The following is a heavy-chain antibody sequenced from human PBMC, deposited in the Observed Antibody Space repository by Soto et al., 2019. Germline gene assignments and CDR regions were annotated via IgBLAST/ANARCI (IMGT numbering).Heavy chain of an antibody. CDR3: ARQASTYYGSGSYYIVHNWFDP. CDR2: IYYSGST. J-gene: IGHJ5*02. V-gene: IGHV4-39*01. D-gene: IGHD3-10*01. CDR1: GGSISSSSYY. Sequence: QLQLQESGPGLVKPSETLSLTCTVSGGSISSSSYYWGWIRQPPGKGLEWIGSIYYSGSTYYNPSLKSRVTISVDTSKNQFSLKLSSVTAADTAVYYCARQASTYYGSGSYYIVHNWFDPWGQGTLVTVSS.